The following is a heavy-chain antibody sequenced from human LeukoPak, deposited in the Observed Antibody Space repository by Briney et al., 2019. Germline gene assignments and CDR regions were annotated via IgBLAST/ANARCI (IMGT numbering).Heavy chain of an antibody. CDR1: GFTFSSYA. Sequence: GGSLRLSCVTSGFTFSSYAMTWVRQPPGKGLEWVAAISASGDKTYYADSVKGRFIISRDNSKTTLFLQLNSLGAGDSAVFYCAKDGTNYGLGTSFDNWGQGTLVTVSS. D-gene: IGHD3-10*01. CDR3: AKDGTNYGLGTSFDN. V-gene: IGHV3-23*01. J-gene: IGHJ4*02. CDR2: ISASGDKT.